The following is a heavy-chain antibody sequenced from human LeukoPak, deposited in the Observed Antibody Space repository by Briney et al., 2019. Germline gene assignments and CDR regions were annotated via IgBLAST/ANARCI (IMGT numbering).Heavy chain of an antibody. CDR2: INHSGST. J-gene: IGHJ4*02. Sequence: SETLSLTCAVYGGSFSGYYWSWIRQPPRKGLEWIGEINHSGSTNYNPSLKSRVTISVDTSKNQFSLKLSSVTAADTAVYYCARIPLGCSSTSCRIPYFDYWGQGTLVTVSS. CDR3: ARIPLGCSSTSCRIPYFDY. D-gene: IGHD2-2*01. V-gene: IGHV4-34*01. CDR1: GGSFSGYY.